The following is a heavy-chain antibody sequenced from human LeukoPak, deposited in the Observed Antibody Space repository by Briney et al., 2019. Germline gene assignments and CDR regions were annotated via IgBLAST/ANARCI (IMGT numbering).Heavy chain of an antibody. Sequence: GASLQISCKGSGYSFTSSWINWGRQMPGKGLEWMGRIDPSDAYTNYSPSFKGLVTISADKSISTAYLQWSSLKASDTAMYYCARLDGLAYWGQGTLVTVSP. CDR1: GYSFTSSW. J-gene: IGHJ4*02. D-gene: IGHD1-1*01. CDR3: ARLDGLAY. CDR2: IDPSDAYT. V-gene: IGHV5-10-1*01.